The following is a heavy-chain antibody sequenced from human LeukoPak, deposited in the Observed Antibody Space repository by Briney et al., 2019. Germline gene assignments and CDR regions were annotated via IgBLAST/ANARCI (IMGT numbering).Heavy chain of an antibody. CDR1: GFTFSRYN. Sequence: GGSLTLSCAASGFTFSRYNMICVRHPPGKGLEWVSSISRTGNYMYYADSVKCRCTISRDNAQNSLFLQMNSLRVEDTAVYYCARVLETDCSGGSCYSGLDYWGQGTLVTVSS. CDR3: ARVLETDCSGGSCYSGLDY. D-gene: IGHD2-15*01. V-gene: IGHV3-21*01. CDR2: ISRTGNYM. J-gene: IGHJ4*02.